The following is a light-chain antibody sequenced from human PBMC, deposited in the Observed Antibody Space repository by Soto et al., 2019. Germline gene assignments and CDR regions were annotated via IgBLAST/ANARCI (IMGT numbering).Light chain of an antibody. CDR3: SSYTSSSPLYV. Sequence: QSALTQPASVSGSPGQSITISCTGTSSDVGDNNYVSWYQQHPGKAPKLMIYDVTHRPSGISNRFSGSKSGNTASLTISGLHAEDEDDYCCSSYTSSSPLYVFGSGTKLTVL. CDR2: DVT. J-gene: IGLJ1*01. CDR1: SSDVGDNNY. V-gene: IGLV2-14*01.